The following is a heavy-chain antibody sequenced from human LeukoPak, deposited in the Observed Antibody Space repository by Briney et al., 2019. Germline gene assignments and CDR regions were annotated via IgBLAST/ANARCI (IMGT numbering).Heavy chain of an antibody. CDR2: IHYTGTT. Sequence: SETLSLTCTVSGGSISGYYWSWIRQPPGKGLEWIGLIHYTGTTNYNPSLKSRVTISVDTSKNQFSLKLSSVTAADTAVYYCAREYSHWGQGTLVTVSS. CDR3: AREYSH. CDR1: GGSISGYY. V-gene: IGHV4-59*12. D-gene: IGHD2-21*01. J-gene: IGHJ4*02.